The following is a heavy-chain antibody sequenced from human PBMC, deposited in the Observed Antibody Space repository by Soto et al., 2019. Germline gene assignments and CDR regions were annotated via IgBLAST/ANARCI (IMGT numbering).Heavy chain of an antibody. Sequence: GGSLRLSCAASGFTFSSYAMSWVRQAPGKGLEWVSAISGSGGSTYYADSVKGRFTISRDNSKNTLYLQMNSLRAEDTAVYYCVAGSGYHKKFPYYFDYWGQGTLVTVSS. CDR2: ISGSGGST. J-gene: IGHJ4*02. V-gene: IGHV3-23*01. D-gene: IGHD3-22*01. CDR1: GFTFSSYA. CDR3: VAGSGYHKKFPYYFDY.